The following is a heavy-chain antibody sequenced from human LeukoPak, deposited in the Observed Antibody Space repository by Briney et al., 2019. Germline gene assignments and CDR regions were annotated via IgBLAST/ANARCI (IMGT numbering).Heavy chain of an antibody. D-gene: IGHD3-10*01. V-gene: IGHV4-39*01. Sequence: PSETLSLTCTVSGGSISSSSYYWGWIRQPPGKGLEWIGSIYYSGSTYYNPSLKSRVTISVDTSKNQFSLKLSSVTAADTAVYYCARAPTELLPLDYWGQGTLVTVSS. CDR2: IYYSGST. CDR1: GGSISSSSYY. J-gene: IGHJ4*02. CDR3: ARAPTELLPLDY.